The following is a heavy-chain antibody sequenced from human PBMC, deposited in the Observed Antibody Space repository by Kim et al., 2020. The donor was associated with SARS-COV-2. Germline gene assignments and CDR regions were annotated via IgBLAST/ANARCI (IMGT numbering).Heavy chain of an antibody. J-gene: IGHJ6*03. D-gene: IGHD6-13*01. Sequence: VKGRFTISRDNSKNTLYLQMNSLRAEDTAVYYCARGENSSWFCYYYYMDVWGKGTTVTVSS. CDR3: ARGENSSWFCYYYYMDV. V-gene: IGHV3-30*07.